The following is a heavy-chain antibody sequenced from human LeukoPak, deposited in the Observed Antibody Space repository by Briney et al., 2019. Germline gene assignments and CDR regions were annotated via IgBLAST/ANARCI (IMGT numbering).Heavy chain of an antibody. CDR2: VYHSGST. J-gene: IGHJ5*02. Sequence: SETLSLTCTVSGYSISSGYYWGWIRQPPGKGLEWIGSVYHSGSTYYNPSLKSRVTISVDTSKNQFSLKLSSVTAADTAVYYCARDLYYYDSSGYDWFDPWGQGTLVTVSS. CDR1: GYSISSGYY. CDR3: ARDLYYYDSSGYDWFDP. D-gene: IGHD3-22*01. V-gene: IGHV4-38-2*02.